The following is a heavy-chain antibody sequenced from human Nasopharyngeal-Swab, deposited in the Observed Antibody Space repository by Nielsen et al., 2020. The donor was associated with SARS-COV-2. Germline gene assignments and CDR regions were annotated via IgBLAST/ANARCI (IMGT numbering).Heavy chain of an antibody. J-gene: IGHJ6*02. CDR2: ISGSSSST. CDR1: GFAFNDYY. D-gene: IGHD1/OR15-1a*01. V-gene: IGHV3-11*06. CDR3: AKDMRGTVSDGSYCGMDV. Sequence: GESLKISCAASGFAFNDYYMSWIRQAPGKGLEWVAYISGSSSSTKYADSVKGRFTISRDNGKNSLYLQMNSLTAEDTAVYYCAKDMRGTVSDGSYCGMDVWGQGTTVTVSS.